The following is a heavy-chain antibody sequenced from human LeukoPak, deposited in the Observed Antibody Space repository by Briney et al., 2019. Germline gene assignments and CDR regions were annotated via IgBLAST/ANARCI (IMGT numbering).Heavy chain of an antibody. CDR1: GYTSTGHY. J-gene: IGHJ6*02. D-gene: IGHD3-9*01. CDR2: MNTNSGGT. CDR3: ARGGPGNVLRYPGGYYYGMDV. V-gene: IGHV1-2*02. Sequence: ASVKVSCKASGYTSTGHYMHWVRQAPGHGLEWMGWMNTNSGGTKFAQRFQGRVTMTRDTSISTAYMELSRLRSDDTAVYYCARGGPGNVLRYPGGYYYGMDVWGQGTTVTVSS.